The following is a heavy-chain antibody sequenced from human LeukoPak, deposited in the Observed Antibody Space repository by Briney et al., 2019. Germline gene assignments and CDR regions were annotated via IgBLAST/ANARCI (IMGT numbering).Heavy chain of an antibody. Sequence: PGGSLRLSCAASGFTLSSYNMNWVRQVPGKGLEWVSYISSSSSYIYYADSVRGRFTISRDNAKNSLYLQMDSLRAEDTVVYYCARDLGVYSGYDSFDYWGQGTLVTVSS. CDR3: ARDLGVYSGYDSFDY. J-gene: IGHJ4*02. V-gene: IGHV3-21*01. D-gene: IGHD5-12*01. CDR1: GFTLSSYN. CDR2: ISSSSSYI.